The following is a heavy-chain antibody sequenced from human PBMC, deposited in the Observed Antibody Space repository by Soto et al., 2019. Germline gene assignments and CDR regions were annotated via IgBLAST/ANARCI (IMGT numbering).Heavy chain of an antibody. D-gene: IGHD3-3*01. Sequence: QVQLQQWGAGLLKPSETLSPTCAVYGGSFSGYYWSWIRQPPGKGLEWIGEINHSGSTNYNPSLKSRVTISVDTSKNQFSLKLSSVTAADTAVYYCARAYYDFWSGLYYYYYYMDVWGKGTTVTVSS. CDR2: INHSGST. V-gene: IGHV4-34*01. J-gene: IGHJ6*03. CDR3: ARAYYDFWSGLYYYYYYMDV. CDR1: GGSFSGYY.